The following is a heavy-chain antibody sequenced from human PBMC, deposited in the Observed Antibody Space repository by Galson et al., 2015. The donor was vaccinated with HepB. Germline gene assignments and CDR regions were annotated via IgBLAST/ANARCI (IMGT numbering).Heavy chain of an antibody. J-gene: IGHJ5*02. Sequence: SVKVSCKASGGTFSSYTISWVRQAPGQGLEWMGRIIPILGIANYAQKFQGRVTITADKSTSTAYMELSSLRSEDTAVYYCARVMPLHYYDSSGYSFWFDPWGQGTLVTVSS. CDR1: GGTFSSYT. CDR2: IIPILGIA. V-gene: IGHV1-69*02. CDR3: ARVMPLHYYDSSGYSFWFDP. D-gene: IGHD3-22*01.